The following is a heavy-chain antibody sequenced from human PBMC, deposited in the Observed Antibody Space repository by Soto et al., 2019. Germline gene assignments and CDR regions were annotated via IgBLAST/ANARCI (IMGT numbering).Heavy chain of an antibody. CDR3: AREKLGLYNWFDP. CDR1: GGSFSGYY. CDR2: INHSGST. D-gene: IGHD3-16*01. V-gene: IGHV4-34*01. Sequence: SETLSLTCAVHGGSFSGYYWSWIRQPPGEGLEWIGEINHSGSTNYNPSLKSRVTISVDTSKNQFSLKLSSVTAADTAVYYCAREKLGLYNWFDPWGQGTLVTVSS. J-gene: IGHJ5*02.